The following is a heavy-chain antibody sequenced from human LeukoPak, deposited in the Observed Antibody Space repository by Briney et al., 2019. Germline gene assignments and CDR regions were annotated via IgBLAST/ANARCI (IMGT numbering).Heavy chain of an antibody. CDR2: FYYTGST. V-gene: IGHV4-39*01. J-gene: IGHJ5*02. CDR3: ARWLQLYNWFDP. CDR1: GGSISSGSYY. D-gene: IGHD5-24*01. Sequence: SETLSLTCTVSGGSISSGSYYWGWIRQPPGKGLEWIGSFYYTGSTYYNPSLKSRVTISIDTSKNQFSLKLSSVIAADTAVDYCARWLQLYNWFDPWGQGTVVTVS.